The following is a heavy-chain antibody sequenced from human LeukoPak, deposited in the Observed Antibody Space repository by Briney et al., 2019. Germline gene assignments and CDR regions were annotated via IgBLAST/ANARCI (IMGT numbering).Heavy chain of an antibody. Sequence: KPGGSLRLSCAASGFTFSSYSMNWVRQAPGKGLEWVSFISSSSSYIYYADSVKGRFTISRDNAKNSLYLQMNSLRAEDTAVYYCARAVWDYSKGDYWGQGTLVTVSS. CDR3: ARAVWDYSKGDY. CDR2: ISSSSSYI. CDR1: GFTFSSYS. V-gene: IGHV3-21*01. J-gene: IGHJ4*02. D-gene: IGHD4-11*01.